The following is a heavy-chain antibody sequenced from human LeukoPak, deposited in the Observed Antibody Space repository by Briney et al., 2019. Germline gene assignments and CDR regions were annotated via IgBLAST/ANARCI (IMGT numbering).Heavy chain of an antibody. Sequence: GGSLRLSCAASGFTFSSYWMSWVRQAPGKGLEWVANIKQDGSEKYYVDSLKGRFTISRDNAKKLLYLQMYSLRAEDTAVYYCARDQAARPLGYWGQGALVTVFS. D-gene: IGHD6-6*01. CDR2: IKQDGSEK. CDR3: ARDQAARPLGY. CDR1: GFTFSSYW. V-gene: IGHV3-7*01. J-gene: IGHJ4*02.